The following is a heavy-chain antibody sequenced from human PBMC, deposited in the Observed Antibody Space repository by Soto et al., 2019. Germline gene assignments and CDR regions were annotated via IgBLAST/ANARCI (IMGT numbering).Heavy chain of an antibody. Sequence: PGGSLRLSCAASGFTFSSYGMHWVRQAPGKGLEWVAFISDDGSNKYYADSMKGRFTMSRDNSKSTLYLQMNSLRVEDTAVYYCTKRRNVLRFLEWSSGMEVWGQGTTVTVSS. CDR3: TKRRNVLRFLEWSSGMEV. J-gene: IGHJ6*02. CDR2: ISDDGSNK. CDR1: GFTFSSYG. V-gene: IGHV3-30*18. D-gene: IGHD3-3*01.